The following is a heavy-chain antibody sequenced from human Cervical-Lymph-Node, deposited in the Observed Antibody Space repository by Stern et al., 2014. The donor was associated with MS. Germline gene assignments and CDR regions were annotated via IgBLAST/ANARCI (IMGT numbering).Heavy chain of an antibody. Sequence: EVQLEESGGDLVPPGRSLRLSCAASGFSLENYVLYWVRQAPGKGLEWVSGLTWDSYHATYADSVKGRFTISRDNAKNYLYLQMNSLTVEDTAFYYCAKGYSDSHSGYFDSWGQGVLVTVSS. CDR2: LTWDSYHA. CDR3: AKGYSDSHSGYFDS. V-gene: IGHV3-9*01. CDR1: GFSLENYV. D-gene: IGHD5-12*01. J-gene: IGHJ4*02.